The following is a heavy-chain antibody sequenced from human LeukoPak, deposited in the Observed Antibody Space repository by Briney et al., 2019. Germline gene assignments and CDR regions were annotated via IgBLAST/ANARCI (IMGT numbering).Heavy chain of an antibody. CDR1: GGSISSYY. J-gene: IGHJ4*02. D-gene: IGHD5-18*01. V-gene: IGHV4-59*01. CDR3: ARGAAGYSYG. CDR2: IYYSGST. Sequence: SETLSLTCTVSGGSISSYYWSWIRQPPGKGLEWIGHIYYSGSTNYNPSLKSRVTISIDMSKNQFSLRLNSVTAADTAAYYCARGAAGYSYGWGQGTLVTVSS.